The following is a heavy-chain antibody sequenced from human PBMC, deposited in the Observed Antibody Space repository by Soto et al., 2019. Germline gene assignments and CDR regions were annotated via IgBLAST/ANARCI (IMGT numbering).Heavy chain of an antibody. CDR1: GGSISSGGYS. CDR2: IYHSGST. J-gene: IGHJ4*02. D-gene: IGHD2-2*01. V-gene: IGHV4-30-2*01. Sequence: LSLTCAVSGGSISSGGYSWSWIRQPPGKGLEWIGYIYHSGSTYYNPSLKSRVTISVDRSKNQFSLKLSSVTAADTAVYYCATGYCSSTSCSFDYWGQGTLVTVSS. CDR3: ATGYCSSTSCSFDY.